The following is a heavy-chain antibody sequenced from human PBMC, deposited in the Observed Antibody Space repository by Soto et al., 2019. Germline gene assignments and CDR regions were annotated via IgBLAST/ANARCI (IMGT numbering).Heavy chain of an antibody. CDR2: IWDDGSNK. V-gene: IGHV3-33*01. CDR1: GFSFTSYG. D-gene: IGHD1-26*01. CDR3: ARFNSGTCSHDY. J-gene: IGHJ4*02. Sequence: GGSLRLSCAASGFSFTSYGMYWGRQSPGKGLERVAGIWDDGSNKYYADSVKGRITISRDNSKNMRYLQMNSLRAEDTALYYCARFNSGTCSHDYWGQGIPVTVSS.